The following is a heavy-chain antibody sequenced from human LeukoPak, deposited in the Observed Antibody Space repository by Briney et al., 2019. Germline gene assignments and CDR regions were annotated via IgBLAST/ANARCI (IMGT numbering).Heavy chain of an antibody. CDR1: GDSVSRSDSY. J-gene: IGHJ1*01. CDR2: IYYSGGT. Sequence: PSETLSLTCSVSGDSVSRSDSYWDWIRQPPGKGLQRIGTIYYSGGTYYSPSLKSRVTMSVDTSNNQFSLNLRSVTAADTAVYYCARRRYYDGSGYLEWGQGTLLSVSS. V-gene: IGHV4-39*01. D-gene: IGHD3-22*01. CDR3: ARRRYYDGSGYLE.